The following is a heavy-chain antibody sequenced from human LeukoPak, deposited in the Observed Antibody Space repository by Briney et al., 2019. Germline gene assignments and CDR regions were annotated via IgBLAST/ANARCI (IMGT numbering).Heavy chain of an antibody. CDR3: ASKLDTAMVYDY. CDR2: INHSGST. Sequence: PSETLSLTCAVYGGPFSGYYWSWIRQPPGKGLEWIGEINHSGSTNYNPSLKSRVTVSVDTSKNQFSLKLSSVTAADTAVYYCASKLDTAMVYDYWGQGTLVTVSS. D-gene: IGHD5-18*01. CDR1: GGPFSGYY. V-gene: IGHV4-34*01. J-gene: IGHJ4*02.